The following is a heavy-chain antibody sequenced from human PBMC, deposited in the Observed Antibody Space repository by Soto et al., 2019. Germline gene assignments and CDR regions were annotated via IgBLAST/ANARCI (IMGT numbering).Heavy chain of an antibody. J-gene: IGHJ3*02. CDR1: GFSFSAFS. CDR3: AREGGRHRSPPRCYNAFDI. Sequence: GGSLRLSCASSGFSFSAFSMNWVRQAPGKGLEWVSYISSTSSTIYYGDSVKGRFTISRDNAKNSLYLQMNSLRDEDTAVYYCAREGGRHRSPPRCYNAFDIWGQGKMVTVSS. V-gene: IGHV3-48*02. D-gene: IGHD2-2*02. CDR2: ISSTSSTI.